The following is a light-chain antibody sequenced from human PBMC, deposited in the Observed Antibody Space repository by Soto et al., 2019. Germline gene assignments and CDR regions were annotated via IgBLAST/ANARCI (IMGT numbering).Light chain of an antibody. CDR2: GAS. CDR3: QQHGSTAPVHT. V-gene: IGKV3-20*01. Sequence: EIVLTQSPGTLSLSPGERATLSCRASQSVSSSYVAWHQQKPRQAPRLLIYGASSMATGIPDRFSGRGTGTDFTLTVSMREPEDFAVYYCQQHGSTAPVHTFGQGTKLELK. J-gene: IGKJ2*01. CDR1: QSVSSSY.